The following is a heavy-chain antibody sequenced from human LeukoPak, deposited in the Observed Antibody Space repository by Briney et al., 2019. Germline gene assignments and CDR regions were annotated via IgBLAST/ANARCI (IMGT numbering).Heavy chain of an antibody. Sequence: TSETLSLTCAVSGYSISSGYYWGWIRQPPGKGLEGIGSVYHSGSTYYNPSLKSRVTISVDTSKNQFSLKLSSVTAADTAVYYCARPDRGYYDSSGHDAFDIWGQGTMVTVSS. CDR2: VYHSGST. CDR1: GYSISSGYY. J-gene: IGHJ3*02. D-gene: IGHD3-22*01. CDR3: ARPDRGYYDSSGHDAFDI. V-gene: IGHV4-38-2*01.